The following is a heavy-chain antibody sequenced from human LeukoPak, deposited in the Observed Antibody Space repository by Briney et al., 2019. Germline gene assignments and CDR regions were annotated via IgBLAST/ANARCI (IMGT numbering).Heavy chain of an antibody. Sequence: ASVKVSCKASGYTFTSYDINWVRQATGQGLEWMGWMNSNSGNTGYAQKIQGRVTMTRNTSISTAYMELSSLRSEDTAVYYCARVSTMVQRNWFDPWGQGTLVTVSS. CDR3: ARVSTMVQRNWFDP. D-gene: IGHD3-10*01. CDR1: GYTFTSYD. V-gene: IGHV1-8*01. CDR2: MNSNSGNT. J-gene: IGHJ5*02.